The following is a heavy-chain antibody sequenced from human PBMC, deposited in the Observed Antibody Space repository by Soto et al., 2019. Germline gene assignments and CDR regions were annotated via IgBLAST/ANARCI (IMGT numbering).Heavy chain of an antibody. CDR3: ASDHTSGYYYDSSGYSLDY. V-gene: IGHV1-18*01. CDR2: ISAYNGNT. D-gene: IGHD3-22*01. J-gene: IGHJ4*02. CDR1: GYTFTSYG. Sequence: QVQLVQSGAEVKKPGASVKVSCKASGYTFTSYGISWVRQAPGQGLEWMGWISAYNGNTNYAQKLQGRVTMTTDTSTSTAYMELRSLRSDDTAVYYCASDHTSGYYYDSSGYSLDYWGQGTLVTVSS.